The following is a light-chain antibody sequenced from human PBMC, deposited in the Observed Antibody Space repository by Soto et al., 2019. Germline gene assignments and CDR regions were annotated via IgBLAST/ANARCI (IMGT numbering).Light chain of an antibody. Sequence: DIQMTQSPSSVSASVGDRVTITCRASQGISSRLAWYQQKPGKAPKLLIYAASSMHSGVPSRFSGSGSGTDFTLTSSSLQPEDFAAYYCQQSNSFPRTFGQGTKVDIK. V-gene: IGKV1-12*01. J-gene: IGKJ1*01. CDR2: AAS. CDR1: QGISSR. CDR3: QQSNSFPRT.